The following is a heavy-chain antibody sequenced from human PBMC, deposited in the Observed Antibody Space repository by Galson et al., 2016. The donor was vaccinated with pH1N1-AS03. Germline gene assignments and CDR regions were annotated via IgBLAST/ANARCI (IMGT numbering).Heavy chain of an antibody. CDR3: AIPRASGTTMVTRLDY. V-gene: IGHV3-23*01. J-gene: IGHJ4*02. CDR2: ISGADLST. Sequence: SLRLSCAASGFTFSTYAMSWVRQAPGKGLEWVSSISGADLSTYYADSVKGRFTVSRDNSKNTLYLQMNGLRAEDTAIYYCAIPRASGTTMVTRLDYWGQGILVTVSS. D-gene: IGHD5-18*01. CDR1: GFTFSTYA.